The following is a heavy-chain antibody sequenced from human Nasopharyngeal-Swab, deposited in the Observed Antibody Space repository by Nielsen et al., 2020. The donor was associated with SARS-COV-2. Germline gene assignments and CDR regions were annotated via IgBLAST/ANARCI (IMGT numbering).Heavy chain of an antibody. CDR2: IGTTGGNI. V-gene: IGHV3-23*01. D-gene: IGHD5-24*01. CDR3: AKWRGPQSEFDF. CDR1: GFTFSSYS. Sequence: GGSLRLSCAASGFTFSSYSMSWVRKAPGKGLEVVSGIGTTGGNIEYADSVKGRFTVSRDNSKNTLGLQMNSLSLEDTAVYYCAKWRGPQSEFDFWGQGTLVTVSS. J-gene: IGHJ4*02.